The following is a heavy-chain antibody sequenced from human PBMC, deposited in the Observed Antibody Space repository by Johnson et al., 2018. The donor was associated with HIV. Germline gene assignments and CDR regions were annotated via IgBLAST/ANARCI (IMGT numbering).Heavy chain of an antibody. CDR3: ASEVRGVLDI. CDR2: IYSGGST. D-gene: IGHD3-10*01. CDR1: GFTFSDYY. Sequence: VQLVESGGGLVKPGGSLRLSCAASGFTFSDYYMSWVRQAPGKGLEWVSVIYSGGSTYYADSVKGRFTISRDNSKNTLYLQMNSLRVEDTAVYYGASEVRGVLDIWGQGTMVTVSS. V-gene: IGHV3-66*01. J-gene: IGHJ3*02.